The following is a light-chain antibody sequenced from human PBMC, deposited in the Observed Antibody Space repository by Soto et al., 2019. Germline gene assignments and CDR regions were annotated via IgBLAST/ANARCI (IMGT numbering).Light chain of an antibody. CDR1: QSVSSNY. J-gene: IGKJ2*01. Sequence: EIVMTQSPGTLSLSPGETATLSCRASQSVSSNYVAWFHQKPGQAPRLLIYGASSRATGVPDRFSASGSGTDFTLTISRLEPEDFAVYYCQQYGGSPATFGQGTKVDIK. CDR3: QQYGGSPAT. CDR2: GAS. V-gene: IGKV3-20*01.